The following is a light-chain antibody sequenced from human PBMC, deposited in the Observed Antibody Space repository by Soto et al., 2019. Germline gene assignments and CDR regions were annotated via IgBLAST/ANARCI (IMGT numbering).Light chain of an antibody. CDR1: QSVSTY. CDR2: LIS. J-gene: IGKJ2*01. V-gene: IGKV1-39*01. Sequence: DILMTQSPPSLTASVGDRVTITCRASQSVSTYLNWYQQKPGKAPTILISLISRRQSGVPSRFSGAGSETDFTRTITSLQPEDFATYFCQQTYSTFSFGQGTKVEMK. CDR3: QQTYSTFS.